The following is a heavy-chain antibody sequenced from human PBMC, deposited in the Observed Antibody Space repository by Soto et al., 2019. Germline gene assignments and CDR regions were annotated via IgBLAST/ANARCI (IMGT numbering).Heavy chain of an antibody. Sequence: GGSLRLSCAASGFTFSSYAMSWVRQAPGKGLEWVSAISGSGGSTYYADSVKGRFTISRVNSKNTLYLQMNSLRAEDTAVYYCAKDSEDSGYDDPFDYWGQGTLVTVSS. D-gene: IGHD5-12*01. J-gene: IGHJ4*02. V-gene: IGHV3-23*01. CDR2: ISGSGGST. CDR3: AKDSEDSGYDDPFDY. CDR1: GFTFSSYA.